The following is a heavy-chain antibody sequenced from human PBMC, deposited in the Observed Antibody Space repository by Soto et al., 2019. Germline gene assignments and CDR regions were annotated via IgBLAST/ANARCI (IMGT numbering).Heavy chain of an antibody. D-gene: IGHD5-18*01. CDR1: GFTFSSYA. Sequence: QVQLVESGGGVVQPGRSLRLSCAASGFTFSSYAMHWVRQAPGKGLEWVAVISYDGSNKYYTDSVKGRFTISRDNSKNRPYLQMNSLRAEDTAVYYCARDPLWGTAMVLWYFDLWGRGTLVTVSS. J-gene: IGHJ2*01. CDR2: ISYDGSNK. CDR3: ARDPLWGTAMVLWYFDL. V-gene: IGHV3-30-3*01.